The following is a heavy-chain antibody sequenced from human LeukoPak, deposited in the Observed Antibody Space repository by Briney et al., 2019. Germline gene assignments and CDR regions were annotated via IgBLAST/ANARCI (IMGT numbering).Heavy chain of an antibody. Sequence: GGSLRLSCAAPGFTFSSYGMHWVRQAPGKGLEWVAVIWYDGSNKYYADSVKGRFTISRDNSKNTLYLQMNSLRAEDTAVYYCARAQYDILTGYYTSVYMDVWGKGTTVTVSS. V-gene: IGHV3-33*01. CDR3: ARAQYDILTGYYTSVYMDV. J-gene: IGHJ6*03. D-gene: IGHD3-9*01. CDR2: IWYDGSNK. CDR1: GFTFSSYG.